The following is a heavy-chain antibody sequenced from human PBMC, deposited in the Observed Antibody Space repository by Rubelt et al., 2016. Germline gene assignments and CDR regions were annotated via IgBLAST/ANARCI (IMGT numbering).Heavy chain of an antibody. CDR3: ARASSTSYWEGWFDP. V-gene: IGHV1-18*01. CDR1: GYTFTSYG. D-gene: IGHD2-2*01. J-gene: IGHJ5*02. Sequence: QVQLVQSGAEVKKPGASVKVSCKASGYTFTSYGISWVRQAPGQGLEWMGWISAYNGNTNYAQKLQGRVTVTTDTSTSTAYMERRSLRSEDTAVYYCARASSTSYWEGWFDPWGQGTLVTVSS. CDR2: ISAYNGNT.